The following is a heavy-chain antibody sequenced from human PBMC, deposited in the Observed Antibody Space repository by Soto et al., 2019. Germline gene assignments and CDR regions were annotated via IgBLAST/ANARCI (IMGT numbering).Heavy chain of an antibody. J-gene: IGHJ4*02. Sequence: EVLLLESGGGLAQSGGSLRLSCAASGFTYSTYAMSWVRQAPGKGLEWVSTVSGSGSSTYYTDSVKGRFTISRDNSKNTLYLQMNSLRAEDTALYYCAKGWSDYFDCWGQGPLVAVSS. CDR3: AKGWSDYFDC. CDR2: VSGSGSST. V-gene: IGHV3-23*01. D-gene: IGHD2-15*01. CDR1: GFTYSTYA.